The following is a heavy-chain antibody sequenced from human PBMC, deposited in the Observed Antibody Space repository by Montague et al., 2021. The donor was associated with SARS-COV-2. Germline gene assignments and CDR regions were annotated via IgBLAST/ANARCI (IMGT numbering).Heavy chain of an antibody. V-gene: IGHV4-59*01. CDR3: AREKGGSYSGRRYYYYYYMDV. D-gene: IGHD1-26*01. CDR1: GGSISSYY. J-gene: IGHJ6*03. Sequence: SETLSLTCTVSGGSISSYYWSWIRQPPGKGLEWIGYIYYSGSTNYNPSLKSRVTISVDTSKNQFSLKLSSVTAADTAVYYCAREKGGSYSGRRYYYYYYMDVWGQGTTVTVSS. CDR2: IYYSGST.